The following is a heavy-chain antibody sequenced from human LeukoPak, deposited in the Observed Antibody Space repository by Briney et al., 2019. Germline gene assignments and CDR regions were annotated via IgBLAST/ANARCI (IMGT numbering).Heavy chain of an antibody. D-gene: IGHD6-13*01. CDR1: GFTFDDYG. Sequence: PGGSLRLSCAASGFTFDDYGMTWVRQAPGKGLEWVSGISLNGGSTGYADSVKGRFTISRDNAKNSLYLQMNSLRAADTALYYCATSLSRTYSSSWYSVYWGQGTLVTVSS. V-gene: IGHV3-20*04. CDR2: ISLNGGST. CDR3: ATSLSRTYSSSWYSVY. J-gene: IGHJ4*02.